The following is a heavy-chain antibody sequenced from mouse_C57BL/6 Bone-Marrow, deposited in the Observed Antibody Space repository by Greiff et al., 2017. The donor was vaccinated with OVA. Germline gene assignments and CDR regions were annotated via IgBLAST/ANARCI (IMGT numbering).Heavy chain of an antibody. CDR2: ISSGSSTI. J-gene: IGHJ1*03. V-gene: IGHV5-17*01. CDR1: GFTFSDYG. Sequence: EVQRVESGGGLVKPGGSLKLSCAASGFTFSDYGMHWVRQAPEKGLEWVAYISSGSSTIYYADTVKGRFTISRDNAKNTLFLQMTSLRSEDTAMYYCARHYYYYYGSSYWYFDVWGTGTTVTVSS. CDR3: ARHYYYYYGSSYWYFDV. D-gene: IGHD1-1*01.